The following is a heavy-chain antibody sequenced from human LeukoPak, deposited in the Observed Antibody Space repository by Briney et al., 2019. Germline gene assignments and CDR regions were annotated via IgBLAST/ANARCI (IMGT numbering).Heavy chain of an antibody. V-gene: IGHV4-61*01. D-gene: IGHD6-13*01. CDR1: GGSVSSDNYY. CDR3: ARGRFSSSWYIFDP. CDR2: IYNSGST. J-gene: IGHJ5*02. Sequence: SETLSLTCTVPGGSVSSDNYYWSWIRQPPGTGLEWIGYIYNSGSTNYSPSLKSRVTMSADTSKNQLSLKLSAVTAADTAVYYCARGRFSSSWYIFDPWGQGALVTVSS.